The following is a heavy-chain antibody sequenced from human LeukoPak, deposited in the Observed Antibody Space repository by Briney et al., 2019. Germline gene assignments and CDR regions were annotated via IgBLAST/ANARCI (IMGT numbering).Heavy chain of an antibody. CDR1: GFTFSSYG. Sequence: GGSLRLSCAASGFTFSSYGMHWVRQAPGKGLEWVAFIRYDGSNKYYADSVKGRFTISRDNSKNTLYLQMNSLRAEDTAVYYCAKVHSSSSSFDYWGQGTLVTVPS. CDR3: AKVHSSSSSFDY. V-gene: IGHV3-30*02. D-gene: IGHD6-6*01. CDR2: IRYDGSNK. J-gene: IGHJ4*02.